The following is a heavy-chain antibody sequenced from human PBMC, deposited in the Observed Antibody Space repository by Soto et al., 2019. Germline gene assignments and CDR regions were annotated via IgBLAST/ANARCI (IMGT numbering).Heavy chain of an antibody. CDR2: IWYDGSNK. V-gene: IGHV3-33*01. J-gene: IGHJ6*03. CDR1: GFTFSSYG. CDR3: ARGSAYYDFWSGYYNNYYYYMDV. D-gene: IGHD3-3*01. Sequence: GGSLRLSCAASGFTFSSYGMHWVRQAPGKGLEWVAVIWYDGSNKYYADSVKGRFTISRDNSKNTLYLQMNSLRAEDTAVYYCARGSAYYDFWSGYYNNYYYYMDVWGKGTTVTVSS.